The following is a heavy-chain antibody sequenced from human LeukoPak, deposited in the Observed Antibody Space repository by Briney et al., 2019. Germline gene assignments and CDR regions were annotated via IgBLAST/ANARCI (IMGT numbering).Heavy chain of an antibody. CDR3: ATSYSSGSRRGFDP. CDR1: GFTFGDFA. CDR2: IRSKAYGGTT. J-gene: IGHJ5*02. D-gene: IGHD6-19*01. V-gene: IGHV3-49*04. Sequence: HPGRSLRLSCKTSGFTFGDFAVGWVRQAPGKGLEWVGFIRSKAYGGTTEYRASVKGRFTISRDNSKNTLYLQMNSLRAEDTAVYYCATSYSSGSRRGFDPWGQGTLVTVSS.